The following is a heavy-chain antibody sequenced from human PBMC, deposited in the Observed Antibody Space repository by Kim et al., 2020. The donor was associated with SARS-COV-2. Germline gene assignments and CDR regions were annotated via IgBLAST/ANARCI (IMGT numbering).Heavy chain of an antibody. D-gene: IGHD2-15*01. Sequence: SGPTLVNPTQTLTLTCTFSGFSLTTSGMCVTWLRQAPGKALECLALIDWDDDKYYSTFLKTRLTISKDTSKNQVVLTMTNMDPADTATYYCARTSGGRGGVDYWGQGTLVTVSS. CDR1: GFSLTTSGMC. V-gene: IGHV2-70*01. J-gene: IGHJ4*02. CDR2: IDWDDDK. CDR3: ARTSGGRGGVDY.